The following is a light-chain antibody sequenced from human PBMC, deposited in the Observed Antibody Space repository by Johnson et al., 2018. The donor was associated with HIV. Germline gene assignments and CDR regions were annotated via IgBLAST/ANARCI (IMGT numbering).Light chain of an antibody. CDR1: SSNIGINY. CDR2: DND. V-gene: IGLV1-51*01. J-gene: IGLJ1*01. Sequence: QSVLTQPPSVSAAPGQKVTISCSGSSSNIGINYVSWFQQLPGTAPKLLIYDNDKRPSGIPYRFSGSKSGTSATLGITGLQPGDEADYYCETWDSSLSGYYVFGTGTKLTVL. CDR3: ETWDSSLSGYYV.